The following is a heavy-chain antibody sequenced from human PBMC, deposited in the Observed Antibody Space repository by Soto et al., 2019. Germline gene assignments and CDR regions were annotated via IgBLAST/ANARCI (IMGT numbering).Heavy chain of an antibody. CDR2: IFHTGST. J-gene: IGHJ5*02. CDR1: GDSITSGGYS. D-gene: IGHD2-2*01. Sequence: QLQLQESGSGLVKPSQTLSLTCAVSGDSITSGGYSWSWIRQPPGKGLEWIGNIFHTGSTSYNPSLLSRVIISVDRSKKQFSLNLHSVTDADTAVDYCARVGGGSTSCFNRWFDPWGQGTLVTVSS. CDR3: ARVGGGSTSCFNRWFDP. V-gene: IGHV4-30-2*01.